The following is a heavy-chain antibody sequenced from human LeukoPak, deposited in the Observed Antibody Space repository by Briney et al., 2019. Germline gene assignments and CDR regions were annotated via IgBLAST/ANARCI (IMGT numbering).Heavy chain of an antibody. D-gene: IGHD3-22*01. CDR2: IKSKTDGGTT. Sequence: PGGSLRLSCAASGFTFSNAWMSWVRQAPGKGLEWVGRIKSKTDGGTTDYAAPVKGRFTISRDDSKNTAFLQMNSLKTEDTAVYYCSGDSSGYDTDAFDIWGQGTMVTVSS. CDR1: GFTFSNAW. V-gene: IGHV3-15*01. CDR3: SGDSSGYDTDAFDI. J-gene: IGHJ3*02.